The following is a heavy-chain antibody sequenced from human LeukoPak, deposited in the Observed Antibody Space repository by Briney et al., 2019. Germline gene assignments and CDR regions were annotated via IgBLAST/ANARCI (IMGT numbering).Heavy chain of an antibody. V-gene: IGHV3-74*01. J-gene: IGHJ4*02. Sequence: GRSLRLSCAASGFTFRSYWMHWVRQAPGKGLVWVSHISGDESSTTYADSVQGRFTISRDNAKSTLYLQRNSLRVEDAAVYYCVRDDGYYYDSGTYYRHWGQGTLVTVSS. CDR1: GFTFRSYW. D-gene: IGHD3-10*01. CDR3: VRDDGYYYDSGTYYRH. CDR2: ISGDESST.